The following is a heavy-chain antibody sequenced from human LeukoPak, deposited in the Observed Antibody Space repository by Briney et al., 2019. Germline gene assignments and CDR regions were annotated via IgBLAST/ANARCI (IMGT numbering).Heavy chain of an antibody. D-gene: IGHD3-22*01. CDR2: IRSKAYGGTT. CDR1: GFTFGDYA. J-gene: IGHJ4*02. CDR3: TRGNHYYDSSGYSY. Sequence: GGSLGLSCTASGFTFGDYAMSWVRQAPGKGLEWVGFIRSKAYGGTTEYAASVKGRFTISRDDSKSIAYLQMNSLKTEDTAVYYCTRGNHYYDSSGYSYWGQGTLVTVSS. V-gene: IGHV3-49*04.